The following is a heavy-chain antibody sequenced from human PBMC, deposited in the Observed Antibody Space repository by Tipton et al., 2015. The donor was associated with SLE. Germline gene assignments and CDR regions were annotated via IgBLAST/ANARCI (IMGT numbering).Heavy chain of an antibody. CDR1: GGSISSHY. D-gene: IGHD5-12*01. CDR3: ATSGYDFLSWFDP. V-gene: IGHV4-59*11. J-gene: IGHJ5*02. CDR2: VHSSGST. Sequence: TLSLTCTVSGGSISSHYWSWIRQPPGKRLEWIGHVHSSGSTFYNPSLKSRVSISMDTPKNQVSLRMTSVTAADTAVYYCATSGYDFLSWFDPWGQGTPVTVSS.